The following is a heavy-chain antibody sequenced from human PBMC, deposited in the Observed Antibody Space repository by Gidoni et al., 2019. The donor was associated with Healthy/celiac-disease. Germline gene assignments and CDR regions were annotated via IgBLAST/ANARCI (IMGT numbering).Heavy chain of an antibody. CDR2: ISYDGSNK. D-gene: IGHD5-18*01. CDR1: GFTFSSYG. CDR3: AKDSMVTSYYYYYGMDV. J-gene: IGHJ6*02. V-gene: IGHV3-30*18. Sequence: QVQLVESGGGVVQPGRSLRLSWAASGFTFSSYGMHWVRQAPGKGLEWVAVISYDGSNKYYADSVKGRFTISRDNSKNTLYLQMNSLRAEDTAVYYCAKDSMVTSYYYYYGMDVWGQGTTVTVSS.